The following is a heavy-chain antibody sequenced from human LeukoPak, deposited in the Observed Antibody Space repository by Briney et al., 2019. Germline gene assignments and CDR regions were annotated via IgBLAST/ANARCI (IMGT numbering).Heavy chain of an antibody. Sequence: GGSLRLSCAPSGFTFSSYWMHWVRQAPGKGLVWVSHIKSDGGSTRYADSVKGRFTISRDYTKNTLYLQMNSLRAEDTAVYYCATALTPYYFNYWGQGTLVTVSS. D-gene: IGHD3-9*01. CDR2: IKSDGGST. CDR3: ATALTPYYFNY. CDR1: GFTFSSYW. V-gene: IGHV3-74*01. J-gene: IGHJ4*02.